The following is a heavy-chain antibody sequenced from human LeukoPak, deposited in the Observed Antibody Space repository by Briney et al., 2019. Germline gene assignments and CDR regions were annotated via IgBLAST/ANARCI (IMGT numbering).Heavy chain of an antibody. J-gene: IGHJ5*02. V-gene: IGHV1-18*01. CDR2: ISAYSGNT. CDR3: ARTSVRGVMTQFDP. Sequence: ASVKVSCKASGYTFTSYGISWVRQAPGQGLEWMGWISAYSGNTNYAQKFQGRVTITADESTSTAYMELSSLRSEDTAIYYCARTSVRGVMTQFDPWGQGTLVTVSS. D-gene: IGHD3-10*01. CDR1: GYTFTSYG.